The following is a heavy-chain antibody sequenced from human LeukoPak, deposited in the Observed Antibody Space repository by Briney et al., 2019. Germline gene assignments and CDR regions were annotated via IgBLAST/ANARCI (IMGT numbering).Heavy chain of an antibody. V-gene: IGHV3-21*05. J-gene: IGHJ4*02. CDR2: ISYTGGDI. CDR3: AKDIVAPGLFFDY. CDR1: GFSFSTYW. D-gene: IGHD5-12*01. Sequence: GGSLRLSCAASGFSFSTYWMTWVRQAPGKGLEWVSYISYTGGDIHYADSVKGRFTISRDDAKNSLYLQMNSLRADDTAVYYCAKDIVAPGLFFDYWGQGTLVTVSS.